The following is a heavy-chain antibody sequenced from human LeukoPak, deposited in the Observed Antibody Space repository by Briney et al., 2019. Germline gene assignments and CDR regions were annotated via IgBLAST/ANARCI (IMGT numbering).Heavy chain of an antibody. V-gene: IGHV3-48*01. D-gene: IGHD3-10*01. CDR3: AKEGSDPYYYYYYMDV. Sequence: TGGSLRLSCAASGFTFSSYSMNWVRQAPGKGLEWVSYISSSSSTIYYADSVKGRFTISRDNAKNSLYLQMNSLRAEDTAVYYCAKEGSDPYYYYYYMDVWGKGTTVTVSS. CDR1: GFTFSSYS. J-gene: IGHJ6*03. CDR2: ISSSSSTI.